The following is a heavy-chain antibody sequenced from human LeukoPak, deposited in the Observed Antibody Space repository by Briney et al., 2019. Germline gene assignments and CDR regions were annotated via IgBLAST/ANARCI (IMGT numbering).Heavy chain of an antibody. J-gene: IGHJ4*02. CDR3: ARDRDSGYGDYYFDY. CDR1: GNSISSGDNY. Sequence: PSETLSLTCTVSGNSISSGDNYWSWIRQPAGKGLEWIGRIYTSGSTNYNPSLKSRVTISGDTSKNQFSLRLSSVTAADTAVYYCARDRDSGYGDYYFDYWGQGTLVTVSS. D-gene: IGHD4-17*01. CDR2: IYTSGST. V-gene: IGHV4-61*02.